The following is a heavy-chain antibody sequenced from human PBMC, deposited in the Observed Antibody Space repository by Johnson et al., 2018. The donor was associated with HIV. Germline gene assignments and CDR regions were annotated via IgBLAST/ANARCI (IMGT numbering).Heavy chain of an antibody. D-gene: IGHD2-15*01. CDR1: GFTFDDYG. J-gene: IGHJ3*01. CDR2: ITWNGGGT. V-gene: IGHV3-20*04. Sequence: MQLVESGGGVVQPGRSLRLSCAVSGFTFDDYGMSWVRQAPGKGLEWVSGITWNGGGTHYADSVKGRFTISRDNALNSLYLQMNSLRVEDTAMYYCARAKDAAYPYDAFDVWGHGTMVIVSA. CDR3: ARAKDAAYPYDAFDV.